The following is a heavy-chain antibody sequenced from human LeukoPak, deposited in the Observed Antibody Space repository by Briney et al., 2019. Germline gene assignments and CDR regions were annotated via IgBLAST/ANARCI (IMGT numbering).Heavy chain of an antibody. J-gene: IGHJ4*02. CDR1: GFTFSSYA. CDR3: AKSVYYDSSGYDLPPIDY. Sequence: GGSLRLSCAASGFTFSSYAMSWVRQAPGKGLEWVSAISGSGGSTYYADSVKGRFTISRDNSKNTLYLQMNSLRAEDTAVYYCAKSVYYDSSGYDLPPIDYWGQGTLVTVSS. D-gene: IGHD3-22*01. CDR2: ISGSGGST. V-gene: IGHV3-23*01.